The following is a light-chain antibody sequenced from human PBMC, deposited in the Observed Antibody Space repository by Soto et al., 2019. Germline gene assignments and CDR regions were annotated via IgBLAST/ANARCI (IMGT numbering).Light chain of an antibody. CDR2: AAS. CDR1: QTISVY. CDR3: PQTYRTPYS. V-gene: IGKV1-39*01. Sequence: DIQVTQSPSSLSVSMGDRVTITCRSSQTISVYLNWYQKKPGTPPKLLIYAASNLQSGFPSRFTGRGSGTDFTLTISSLQPEDFATYYCPQTYRTPYSFGQGTKLEI. J-gene: IGKJ2*03.